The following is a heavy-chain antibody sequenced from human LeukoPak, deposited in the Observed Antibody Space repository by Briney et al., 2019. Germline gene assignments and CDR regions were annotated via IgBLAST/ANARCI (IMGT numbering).Heavy chain of an antibody. Sequence: PSETLSLTCAVYGGSFSGYYWSWIRQPPGKGLEWIGEINHSESTNYNPSLKSRVTISVDTSKNQFSLKLSSVTAAGTAVYYCASRIRGGYVFYWGQGTLVTVSS. CDR1: GGSFSGYY. J-gene: IGHJ4*02. CDR3: ASRIRGGYVFY. D-gene: IGHD5-12*01. CDR2: INHSEST. V-gene: IGHV4-34*01.